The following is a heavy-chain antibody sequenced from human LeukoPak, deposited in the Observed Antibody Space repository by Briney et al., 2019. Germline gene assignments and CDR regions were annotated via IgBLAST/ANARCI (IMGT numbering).Heavy chain of an antibody. CDR1: GFTFSIYS. Sequence: GGSLRLSSAASGFTFSIYSMNWVRQAPGKGLEWLSSITSSSNYIYYADSVKGRFTISRDNVQNSLYLQMNSLRAEDTAMYYCARDRGYFDNWGQGTLVTVSS. CDR2: ITSSSNYI. V-gene: IGHV3-21*01. CDR3: ARDRGYFDN. J-gene: IGHJ4*02.